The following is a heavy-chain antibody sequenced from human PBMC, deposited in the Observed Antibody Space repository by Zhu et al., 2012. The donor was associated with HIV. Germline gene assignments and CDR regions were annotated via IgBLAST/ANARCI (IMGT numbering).Heavy chain of an antibody. V-gene: IGHV4-38-2*01. D-gene: IGHD2-15*01. CDR1: GYSISSGYY. Sequence: QVQLQESGPGLVKPSETLSLTCAVSGYSISSGYYWGWIRQPPGKGLEWIGSIYHSGSTYYNPSLKSRVTISVDTSKNQFSLKLSSVTAADTAVYYCARVHKPRYCSGGSCYFDPWGQGTLVTVSS. CDR3: ARVHKPRYCSGGSCYFDP. CDR2: IYHSGST. J-gene: IGHJ5*02.